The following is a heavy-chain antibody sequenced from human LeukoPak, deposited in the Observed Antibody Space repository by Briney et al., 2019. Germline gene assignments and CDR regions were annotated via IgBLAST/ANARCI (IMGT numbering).Heavy chain of an antibody. V-gene: IGHV1-2*02. J-gene: IGHJ4*02. CDR1: GFTFTDYY. CDR3: VREGITKAFDL. Sequence: GASVTVSCTASGFTFTDYYMHWVRLAPGQGLEWMGYINPHSGVTSFPQKFRGRVTLTTDTSISAAYMELSSLISDDTAMYYCVREGITKAFDLWGQGALVTVSS. CDR2: INPHSGVT. D-gene: IGHD1-14*01.